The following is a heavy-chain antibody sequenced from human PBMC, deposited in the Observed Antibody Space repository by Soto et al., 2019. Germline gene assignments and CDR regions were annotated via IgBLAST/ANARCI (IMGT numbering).Heavy chain of an antibody. CDR1: GGSISSGDYY. V-gene: IGHV4-30-4*01. CDR3: ARGTYYYDSSGSVRDAFDI. D-gene: IGHD3-22*01. CDR2: IYYSGST. J-gene: IGHJ3*02. Sequence: QVQLQESGPGLVKPSQTLSLTCTVSGGSISSGDYYWSWIRQPPGKGLEWIGYIYYSGSTCYNPSLKSRVTISVDTSKNQFSRKLSSVTAADTAVYYCARGTYYYDSSGSVRDAFDIWGQGTMVTVSS.